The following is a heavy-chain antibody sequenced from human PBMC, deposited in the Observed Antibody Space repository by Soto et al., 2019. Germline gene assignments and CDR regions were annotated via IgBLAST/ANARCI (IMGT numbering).Heavy chain of an antibody. CDR2: IYHSGAS. J-gene: IGHJ3*01. Sequence: QVQLQESGPGLVKPSGTLSLTCTVSGFSVTSNKWWSWVRQSPGKSLEWIGEIYHSGASYHTSAFSGRVTISIDKSKNLISLIMNPVSAADTAVYFCVRDSRYCTDGGCSIMRDAFYVWGQGTLVTVSS. V-gene: IGHV4-4*02. D-gene: IGHD2-8*01. CDR3: VRDSRYCTDGGCSIMRDAFYV. CDR1: GFSVTSNKW.